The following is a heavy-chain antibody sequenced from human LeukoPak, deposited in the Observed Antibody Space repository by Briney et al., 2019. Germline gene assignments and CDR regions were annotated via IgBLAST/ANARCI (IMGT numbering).Heavy chain of an antibody. V-gene: IGHV1-69*01. Sequence: ASVKVSCKASGGTFSSYAISWVRQAPGQGLEWMGGIIPIFGTANYAQKFQGRVTITADESTSTAYMELSSLRSGDTAVYYCASLYSGYEPRRVRATTIDYWGQGTLVTVSS. CDR2: IIPIFGTA. D-gene: IGHD5-12*01. J-gene: IGHJ4*02. CDR3: ASLYSGYEPRRVRATTIDY. CDR1: GGTFSSYA.